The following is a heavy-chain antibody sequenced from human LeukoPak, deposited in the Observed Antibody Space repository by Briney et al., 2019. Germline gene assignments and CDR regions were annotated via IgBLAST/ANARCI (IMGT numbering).Heavy chain of an antibody. D-gene: IGHD1-26*01. V-gene: IGHV3-21*01. Sequence: KTGGSLRLSCAASGFTFSSYSMNWVRQAPGKGLEWVSLISSANYIFYADSVKGRFTISRDNAKNLLFLQMNNLRADDTAVYYCAFGRFSTFDNWGQGTLVTVSS. CDR1: GFTFSSYS. CDR3: AFGRFSTFDN. J-gene: IGHJ4*02. CDR2: ISSANYI.